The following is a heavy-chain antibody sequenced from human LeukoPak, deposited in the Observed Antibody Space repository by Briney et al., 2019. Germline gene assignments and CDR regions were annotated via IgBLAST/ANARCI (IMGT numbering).Heavy chain of an antibody. Sequence: SETLSLTCAVYGGSFSGYYWSWIRQPPGKGLEWIGEINHSGSTNYNPSLKSRVTISVDTSKNQLSLKLSSVTAADTAVYYCARGVGPHNWFDPWGQGTLVTVSS. D-gene: IGHD1-26*01. CDR1: GGSFSGYY. CDR3: ARGVGPHNWFDP. CDR2: INHSGST. V-gene: IGHV4-34*01. J-gene: IGHJ5*02.